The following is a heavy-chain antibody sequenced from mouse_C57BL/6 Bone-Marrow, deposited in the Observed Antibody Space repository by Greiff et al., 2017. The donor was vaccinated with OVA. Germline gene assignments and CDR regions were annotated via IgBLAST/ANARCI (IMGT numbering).Heavy chain of an antibody. V-gene: IGHV1-15*01. CDR2: IDPETGGT. Sequence: VQLQQSGAELVRPGASVTLSCKASGYTFTDYEMHWVKQTPVHGLEWIGAIDPETGGTAYNQKFKGKAILTADKSSSTAYMELRSLSSEDSSVYYCTRGGGNPWYFDVWGTGTTVTGSS. J-gene: IGHJ1*03. D-gene: IGHD2-1*01. CDR3: TRGGGNPWYFDV. CDR1: GYTFTDYE.